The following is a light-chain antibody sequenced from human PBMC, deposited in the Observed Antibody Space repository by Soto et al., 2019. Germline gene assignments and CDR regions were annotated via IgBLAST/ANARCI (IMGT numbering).Light chain of an antibody. CDR3: QQYGSSPLT. V-gene: IGKV3-20*01. CDR1: QSVSSSY. J-gene: IGKJ4*01. CDR2: GAS. Sequence: EIVLTQSPGTLSLSPGERATLSCRASQSVSSSYLAWYQQKPGQAPRLLIYGASSRATGIPDRFSGNGSGTDFTLTISRLEPEDFAVYYFQQYGSSPLTFGGGTKVEIK.